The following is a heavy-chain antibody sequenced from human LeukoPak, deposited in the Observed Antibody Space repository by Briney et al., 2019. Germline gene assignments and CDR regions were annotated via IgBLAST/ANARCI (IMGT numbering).Heavy chain of an antibody. Sequence: PGGSLRLSCAASGFTFSIYWMSWVRQAPGKGLEWIGTIYHSGSTYYNPSLKSRVTISVDTSKNQFSLKLSSVTAADTAVYYCARDQGGSSGFYYFDYWGQGTLVTVSS. D-gene: IGHD6-19*01. CDR3: ARDQGGSSGFYYFDY. J-gene: IGHJ4*02. CDR1: GFTFSIYW. V-gene: IGHV4-38-2*02. CDR2: IYHSGST.